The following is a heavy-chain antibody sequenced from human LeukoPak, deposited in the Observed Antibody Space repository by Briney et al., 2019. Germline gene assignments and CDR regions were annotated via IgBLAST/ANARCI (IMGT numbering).Heavy chain of an antibody. V-gene: IGHV4-39*01. CDR2: IYYSGST. D-gene: IGHD6-6*01. CDR3: ARQIHSSSSVDDAFDI. Sequence: PSETLSLTCTVSGGSISSGSYYWGWIRQPPGKGLEWIGSIYYSGSTYYNPSLKSRVTISVDTSKNQFSLKLSSVTAADTAVYYCARQIHSSSSVDDAFDIWGQGTMVTVSS. J-gene: IGHJ3*02. CDR1: GGSISSGSYY.